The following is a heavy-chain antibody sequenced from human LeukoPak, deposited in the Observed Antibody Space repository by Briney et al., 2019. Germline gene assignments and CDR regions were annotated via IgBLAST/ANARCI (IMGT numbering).Heavy chain of an antibody. V-gene: IGHV1-2*02. D-gene: IGHD5-12*01. CDR1: GYTFTGYH. CDR2: VNPNTGDT. Sequence: AASVKVSCKASGYTFTGYHLHWVRQAPGQGLEWVGWVNPNTGDTYYAQRFQGRVNMTRDTSIGTAYMELSSLRSDDTAVYYCSRETDIVSPIYPEVYGMDVWGQGTTVTVSS. J-gene: IGHJ6*02. CDR3: SRETDIVSPIYPEVYGMDV.